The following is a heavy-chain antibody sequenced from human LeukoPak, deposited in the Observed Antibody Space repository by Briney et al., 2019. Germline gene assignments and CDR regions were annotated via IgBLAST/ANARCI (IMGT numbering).Heavy chain of an antibody. D-gene: IGHD3-10*01. J-gene: IGHJ4*02. V-gene: IGHV4-61*01. CDR3: AREAFGELLGGFDY. CDR1: GXSISSSSYY. CDR2: IYYSGST. Sequence: PSETLSLTCTVSGXSISSSSYYWSWIRQPPGKGLEWIGYIYYSGSTNYNPSLKSRVTISVDTSKNQFSLKLSSVTAADTAVYYCAREAFGELLGGFDYWGQGTLVTVSS.